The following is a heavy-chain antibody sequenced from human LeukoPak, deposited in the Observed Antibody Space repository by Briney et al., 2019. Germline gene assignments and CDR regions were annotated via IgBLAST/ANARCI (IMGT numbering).Heavy chain of an antibody. D-gene: IGHD6-13*01. Sequence: ASVKVSCKASGFTFTSSAMQWVRQARGQRLEWIGWIVVGSGNTNYAQKFQERVTITRDMSTSTAYMELSSLRSEDTAVYYCAAAGSSGSWLPFDYWGQGTLVTVSS. V-gene: IGHV1-58*02. CDR3: AAAGSSGSWLPFDY. CDR2: IVVGSGNT. J-gene: IGHJ4*02. CDR1: GFTFTSSA.